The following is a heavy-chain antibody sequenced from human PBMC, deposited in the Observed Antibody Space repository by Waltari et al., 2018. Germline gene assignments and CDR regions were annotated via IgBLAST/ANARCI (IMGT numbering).Heavy chain of an antibody. V-gene: IGHV4-59*01. J-gene: IGHJ6*02. CDR1: GAPLPADY. CDR3: ARDRSGGYPSYNFDV. CDR2: IYHTGST. D-gene: IGHD3-22*01. Sequence: QVQLQESGPGLVKPSETLSLTCSVSGAPLPADYWSWLRQPPGKGFEWIGYIYHTGSTNYSPSLKGRITMSIDVSENQFSLSLTSVTAADTAVYFCARDRSGGYPSYNFDVWGQGTTVTVSS.